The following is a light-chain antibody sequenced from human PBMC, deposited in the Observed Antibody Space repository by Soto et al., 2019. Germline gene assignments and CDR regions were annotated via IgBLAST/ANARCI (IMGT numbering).Light chain of an antibody. V-gene: IGLV2-23*01. CDR3: CSYASTNTVI. CDR2: EGS. Sequence: QSVLTQPASVSGSPGQSITISCTGTSSDVGNYNLVSWYQHHPGKAPKLMIYEGSARPSGVSDRFSGSKSGNTASLTISGLQAEDEADYYCCSYASTNTVIFGGGTKLTVL. CDR1: SSDVGNYNL. J-gene: IGLJ2*01.